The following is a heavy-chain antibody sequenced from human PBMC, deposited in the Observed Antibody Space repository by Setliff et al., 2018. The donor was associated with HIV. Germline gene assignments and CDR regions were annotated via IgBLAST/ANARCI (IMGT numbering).Heavy chain of an antibody. D-gene: IGHD6-6*01. CDR3: ARGLYSSSSRGAFDI. V-gene: IGHV1-18*01. Sequence: ASVKVSCKASGYTFTSYGITWMRQAPGQGLEWMGWISAYNGNTDYAQKVQGRVTMTTDTSTSTAYMELRSLRSDDTAVYYCARGLYSSSSRGAFDIWGQVTMVTVSS. CDR2: ISAYNGNT. CDR1: GYTFTSYG. J-gene: IGHJ3*02.